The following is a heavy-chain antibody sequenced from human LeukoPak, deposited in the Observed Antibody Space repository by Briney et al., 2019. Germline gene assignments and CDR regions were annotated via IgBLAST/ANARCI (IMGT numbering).Heavy chain of an antibody. Sequence: SETLSLTCAVYGGSFSGYYWSWIRQPPGKGLEWIGEINHSGSTNYNPSLKSRVTISVDTSKNQFPLKLSSVAAADTAVYYCATCIAVAGTGWFDPWGQGTLVTVSS. CDR1: GGSFSGYY. CDR2: INHSGST. D-gene: IGHD6-19*01. CDR3: ATCIAVAGTGWFDP. V-gene: IGHV4-34*01. J-gene: IGHJ5*02.